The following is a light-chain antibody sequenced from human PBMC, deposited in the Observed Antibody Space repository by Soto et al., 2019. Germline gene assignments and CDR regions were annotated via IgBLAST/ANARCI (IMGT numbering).Light chain of an antibody. CDR3: HVWDNSDLSL. CDR2: DDA. V-gene: IGLV3-21*02. J-gene: IGLJ2*01. CDR1: KIGSKS. Sequence: SYELTHPPSVSVAPGQTARITCVGDKIGSKSVHWYQQRPGQAPVLVVYDDADRPSGIPERFSGSNSGNTATLTITRVEAGDEADYYCHVWDNSDLSLFGGGTKVTV.